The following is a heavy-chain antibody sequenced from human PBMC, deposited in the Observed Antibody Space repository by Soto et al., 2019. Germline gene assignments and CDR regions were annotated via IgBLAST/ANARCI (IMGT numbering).Heavy chain of an antibody. Sequence: SETLSLTCAVYGGSFSGYYWIWIRQPPGKGLEWIGEINHSGSTNYNPSLKSRVTISVDTSKNQFSLKLSSVTAADTAVYYCARARSGWYYGNYYYYYMDVWGKGTTVTVSS. V-gene: IGHV4-34*01. CDR2: INHSGST. CDR1: GGSFSGYY. J-gene: IGHJ6*03. D-gene: IGHD6-19*01. CDR3: ARARSGWYYGNYYYYYMDV.